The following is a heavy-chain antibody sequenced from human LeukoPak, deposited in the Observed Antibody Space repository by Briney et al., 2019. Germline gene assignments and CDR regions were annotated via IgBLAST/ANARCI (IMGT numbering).Heavy chain of an antibody. CDR1: GFTFSSYG. V-gene: IGHV3-30*03. CDR2: ISYDGSNK. J-gene: IGHJ6*02. D-gene: IGHD4-23*01. CDR3: AAPGGYGGNDYYHGMDV. Sequence: GGSLRLSCAASGFTFSSYGMHWVRQAPGKGLEWVAIISYDGSNKYYADPVKGRFTISRDNSKNTLYLQMNSLRAEDTAVYYCAAPGGYGGNDYYHGMDVWGQGTTVTVSS.